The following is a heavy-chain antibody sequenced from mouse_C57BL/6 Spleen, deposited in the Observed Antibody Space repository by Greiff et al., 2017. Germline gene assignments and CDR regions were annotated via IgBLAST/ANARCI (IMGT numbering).Heavy chain of an antibody. D-gene: IGHD1-1*01. J-gene: IGHJ4*01. CDR1: GYSITSGYY. V-gene: IGHV3-6*01. CDR3: AITTVVAPYAMDY. CDR2: ISYDGSN. Sequence: EVQLQQSGPGLVKPSQSLSLTCSVTGYSITSGYYWNWIRQFPGNKLEWMGYISYDGSNNYNPSLKNRISITRDTSKNQFFLKLNSVTTEDTATYYCAITTVVAPYAMDYWGQGTSVTVSS.